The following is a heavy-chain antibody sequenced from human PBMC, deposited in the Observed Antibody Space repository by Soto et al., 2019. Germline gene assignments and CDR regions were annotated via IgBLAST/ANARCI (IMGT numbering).Heavy chain of an antibody. V-gene: IGHV3-23*01. CDR2: ISGSGGST. D-gene: IGHD2-2*01. CDR1: GFTFSSYA. CDR3: AKEKGLRCSSTSCLRHEGTDY. Sequence: EVQLLESGGGLVQPGGSLRLSCAASGFTFSSYAMSWVRQAPGKGLEWVSAISGSGGSTYYADSVKGRFTISRDNSKNTLYLQMNSLRAEDTAVYYCAKEKGLRCSSTSCLRHEGTDYWGQGTLVTVSS. J-gene: IGHJ4*02.